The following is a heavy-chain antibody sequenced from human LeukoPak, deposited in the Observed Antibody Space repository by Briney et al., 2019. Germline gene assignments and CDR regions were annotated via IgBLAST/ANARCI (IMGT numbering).Heavy chain of an antibody. V-gene: IGHV4-4*02. Sequence: SGTLSLTCAVSGGSISSSNWWSWVRQPPGKGLEWIGEIYHSGSTNYNPSLKSRVTISVDKSKNRFSLKLSSVTAADTAVYYCARDRGLRLYYDSSGYYADWGQGTLVTVSS. CDR2: IYHSGST. CDR1: GGSISSSNW. D-gene: IGHD3-22*01. CDR3: ARDRGLRLYYDSSGYYAD. J-gene: IGHJ4*02.